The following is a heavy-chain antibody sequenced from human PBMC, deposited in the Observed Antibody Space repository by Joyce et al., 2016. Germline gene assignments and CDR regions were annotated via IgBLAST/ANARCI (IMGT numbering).Heavy chain of an antibody. CDR1: GGSITSGHFY. D-gene: IGHD6-19*01. J-gene: IGHJ4*02. CDR2: IFHTGST. V-gene: IGHV4-31*03. CDR3: ARGLAVAAYDF. Sequence: QVQLQESGPGLVKPSQTLSLTCTVSGGSITSGHFYWTWIRQHPGKALEWIGYIFHTGSTYYTPSLKSRVAISIDTSKNQFSLRLGSVTAADTAIYYCARGLAVAAYDFWGQGTLVTVSS.